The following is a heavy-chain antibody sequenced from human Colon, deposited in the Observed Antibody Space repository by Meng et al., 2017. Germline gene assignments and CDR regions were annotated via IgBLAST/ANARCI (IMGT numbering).Heavy chain of an antibody. D-gene: IGHD1-26*01. CDR3: ARGRGSYSSIDF. V-gene: IGHV4-61*03. CDR1: GGSVSSPSYY. J-gene: IGHJ4*02. CDR2: VYYTGSA. Sequence: VQLPGSGPRLVRPSETLSLTCTLSGGSVSSPSYYWSWIRQTPGKGLEWIGYVYYTGSANYNPSLRSRVTISVDTSKNHFSLNLTSVTAADTAVYYCARGRGSYSSIDFWGQGTLVTVSS.